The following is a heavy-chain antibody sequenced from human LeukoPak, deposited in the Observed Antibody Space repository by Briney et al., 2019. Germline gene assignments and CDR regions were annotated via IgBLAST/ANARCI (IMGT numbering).Heavy chain of an antibody. CDR2: IYYSGST. D-gene: IGHD3-9*01. Sequence: SETLSLTCTVSGGSISRYYWSWIRQPPGNGLEWIAYIYYSGSTNYNPSLKSRVTISVDTSKNQFSLKLSSVTAADTAVYYCARRRYFDWLSPFDYWGQGTLVTVSS. J-gene: IGHJ4*02. CDR1: GGSISRYY. CDR3: ARRRYFDWLSPFDY. V-gene: IGHV4-59*12.